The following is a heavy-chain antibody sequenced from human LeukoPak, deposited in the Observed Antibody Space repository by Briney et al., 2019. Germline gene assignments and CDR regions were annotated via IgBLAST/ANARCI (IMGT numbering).Heavy chain of an antibody. Sequence: ASVKVSCKASGYTFTGYYMHWVRQAPGQGLEWMGWISGYNGNTNYAQKFQGRVSMATDTSTSTAYMELRSLRSDDTAVYYCARDGMPTPSGSYGHWGQGTLITVSS. V-gene: IGHV1-18*04. CDR3: ARDGMPTPSGSYGH. D-gene: IGHD1-26*01. CDR2: ISGYNGNT. CDR1: GYTFTGYY. J-gene: IGHJ4*02.